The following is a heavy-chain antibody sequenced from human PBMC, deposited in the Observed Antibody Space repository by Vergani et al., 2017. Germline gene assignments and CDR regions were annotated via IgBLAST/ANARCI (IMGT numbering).Heavy chain of an antibody. CDR2: IYHTGST. V-gene: IGHV4-38-2*01. J-gene: IGHJ4*02. D-gene: IGHD4/OR15-4a*01. CDR1: GYSINSGYY. CDR3: VRLTGDYVEY. Sequence: QVQLQESGPGLVKPSETLSLTCFVSGYSINSGYYWGWIRQPPGKGLEWIGNIYHTGSTYYNPSLKSRVTITVDTSKNEFFLKRRSVTAADWAVYYCVRLTGDYVEYWGKGLLVTVSS.